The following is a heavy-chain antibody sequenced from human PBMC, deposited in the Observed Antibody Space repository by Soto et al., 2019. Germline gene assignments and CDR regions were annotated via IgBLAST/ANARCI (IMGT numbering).Heavy chain of an antibody. CDR3: ARDGSWIAAAGSPRLESGYYYGMDV. D-gene: IGHD6-13*01. J-gene: IGHJ6*02. Sequence: QVQLVQSGAEVKKPGSSVKVSCKASGGTFSSYTISWVRQAPGQGLEWMGRIIPILGIANYAQKFQGRVTIPADKPTRTAYMDLGSLSSEDTAVYYCARDGSWIAAAGSPRLESGYYYGMDVWGPGTTVTVSS. CDR2: IIPILGIA. CDR1: GGTFSSYT. V-gene: IGHV1-69*08.